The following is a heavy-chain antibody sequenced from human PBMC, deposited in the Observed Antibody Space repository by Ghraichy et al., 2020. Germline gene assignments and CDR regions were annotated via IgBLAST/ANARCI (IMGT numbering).Heavy chain of an antibody. Sequence: SETLSLTCTVSGGSISSYYWSWIRQPPGKGLEWIGYIYYSGSTNYNPSLKSRVTISVDTSKNQFSLKLSSVTAADTAVYYCARLLVATIPRDYYYYYGMDVWGQGTTVTVSS. CDR3: ARLLVATIPRDYYYYYGMDV. D-gene: IGHD5-12*01. CDR1: GGSISSYY. V-gene: IGHV4-59*08. J-gene: IGHJ6*02. CDR2: IYYSGST.